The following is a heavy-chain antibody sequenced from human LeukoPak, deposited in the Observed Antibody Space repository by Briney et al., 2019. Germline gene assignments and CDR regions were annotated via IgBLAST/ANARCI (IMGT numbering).Heavy chain of an antibody. Sequence: GGSLRLSCVASGFTFGKYWMSWVRQAPGKGLEWVANIKLDGSEKNYVDSVKGRFTISRDNTKNSLYLQMNSLRAEDTALYHCARNNGMDVWGQGTTVIVSS. CDR1: GFTFGKYW. CDR3: ARNNGMDV. V-gene: IGHV3-7*03. CDR2: IKLDGSEK. J-gene: IGHJ6*02.